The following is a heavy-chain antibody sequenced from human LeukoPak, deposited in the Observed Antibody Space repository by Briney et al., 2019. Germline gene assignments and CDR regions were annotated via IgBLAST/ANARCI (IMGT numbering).Heavy chain of an antibody. CDR1: GFTLSSYW. CDR3: VKDFVGADEF. Sequence: GGSLRLSCAASGFTLSSYWMHWVRQAPGKGLVWVSRINEDGSTINYADSVRGRFTVSRDIAKNTLYLQMNSLRPEDTAVYYCVKDFVGADEFWGQGTRVTVSS. J-gene: IGHJ4*02. V-gene: IGHV3-74*01. D-gene: IGHD1-26*01. CDR2: INEDGSTI.